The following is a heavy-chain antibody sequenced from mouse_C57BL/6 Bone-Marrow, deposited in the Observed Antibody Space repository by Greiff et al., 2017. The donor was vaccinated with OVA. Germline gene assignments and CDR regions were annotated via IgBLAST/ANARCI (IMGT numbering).Heavy chain of an antibody. J-gene: IGHJ3*01. CDR3: ARGGYGWFAD. D-gene: IGHD1-1*02. Sequence: QVQLQQPGAELVKPGASVKLSCKASGYTFTSYWMQWVKQRPGQGLEWIGEIDPSDSYTNYNQKFKGKATLTVDTSSSTAYMQLSSLTSEDSAVYYCARGGYGWFADWGQGTLVTVSA. CDR2: IDPSDSYT. V-gene: IGHV1-50*01. CDR1: GYTFTSYW.